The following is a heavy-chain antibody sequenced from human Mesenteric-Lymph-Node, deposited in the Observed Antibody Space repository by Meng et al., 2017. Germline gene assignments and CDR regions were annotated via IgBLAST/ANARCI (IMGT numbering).Heavy chain of an antibody. D-gene: IGHD2-2*02. J-gene: IGHJ4*02. Sequence: GSLRLSCTVSGDSISTNNNYWDWVRQPPGKGLEWIGNLYYSGSTYTSYNPSLQSRATISIDTSKNQFSLKLSSVTAADTAVYYCARGYTGMTYWGQGALVTVSS. CDR3: ARGYTGMTY. V-gene: IGHV4-39*07. CDR1: GDSISTNNNY. CDR2: LYYSGST.